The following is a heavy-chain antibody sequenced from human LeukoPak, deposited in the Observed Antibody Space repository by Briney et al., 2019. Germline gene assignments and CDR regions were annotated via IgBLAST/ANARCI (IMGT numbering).Heavy chain of an antibody. J-gene: IGHJ4*02. Sequence: GGSLRLSCAASGFTFSTYTMYWVRHPPGKRLEWVSIIGNNGGGIHYADSVKGRFTIPRDNFKNALYLQMNSLRVEDTAVYYCAIDPNWGTHSWGQGVLVTVSS. V-gene: IGHV3-23*01. CDR3: AIDPNWGTHS. D-gene: IGHD7-27*01. CDR2: IGNNGGGI. CDR1: GFTFSTYT.